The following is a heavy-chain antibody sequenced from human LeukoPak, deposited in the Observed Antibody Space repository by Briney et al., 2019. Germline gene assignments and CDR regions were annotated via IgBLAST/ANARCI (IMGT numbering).Heavy chain of an antibody. CDR3: ATRIAAAGSFDY. CDR1: GFTFSSYA. CDR2: ISYDGSNK. D-gene: IGHD6-13*01. Sequence: PGRSLRLSCAASGFTFSSYAMHWVRPAPGKGLEWVAVISYDGSNKYYADSVKGRFTISRDNSKNTLYLQMNSLRAEDTAVYYCATRIAAAGSFDYWGQGTLVTVSS. J-gene: IGHJ4*02. V-gene: IGHV3-30-3*01.